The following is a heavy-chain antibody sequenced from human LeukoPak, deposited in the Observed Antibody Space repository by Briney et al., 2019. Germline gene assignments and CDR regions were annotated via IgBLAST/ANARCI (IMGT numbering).Heavy chain of an antibody. Sequence: GGSLRLSCAASGFTFSSYAMSWVRQAPGKGLEWVSAISGSGGSTYYADSVKRRFTISRDNSKNTLYLQMNSLRAEDTAVYYCARDFNPGRAYYYYGMDVWGQGTTVTVSS. CDR3: ARDFNPGRAYYYYGMDV. J-gene: IGHJ6*02. V-gene: IGHV3-23*01. D-gene: IGHD1-14*01. CDR2: ISGSGGST. CDR1: GFTFSSYA.